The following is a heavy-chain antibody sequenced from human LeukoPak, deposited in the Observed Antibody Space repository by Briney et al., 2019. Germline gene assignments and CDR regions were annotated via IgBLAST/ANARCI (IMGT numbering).Heavy chain of an antibody. V-gene: IGHV4-39*01. CDR1: GGSINSSSYY. CDR2: IFYSGNT. Sequence: SETLSLTCAVSGGSINSSSYYWGWIRQPPGKGLEWIGSIFYSGNTYDNPSLKSRVTISVDTSKNQFSLKLSSVTAADTAVYYCARAFRGIFGVFEAFDFWGQGTMVTVSS. D-gene: IGHD3-3*01. J-gene: IGHJ3*01. CDR3: ARAFRGIFGVFEAFDF.